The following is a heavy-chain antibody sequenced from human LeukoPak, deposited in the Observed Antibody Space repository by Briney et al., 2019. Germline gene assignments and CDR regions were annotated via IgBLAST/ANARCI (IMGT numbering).Heavy chain of an antibody. J-gene: IGHJ6*02. CDR1: GYTFTTYG. CDR2: INAGNGNT. CDR3: ARGYYYYGMDV. Sequence: GSVKVSCKASGYTFTTYGVHWVRQAPGQGLEWMGWINAGNGNTKYSQKFQGRVTITRDTSASTVYMELSSLRSEDTAVYYCARGYYYYGMDVWGQGTTVTVSS. V-gene: IGHV1-3*01.